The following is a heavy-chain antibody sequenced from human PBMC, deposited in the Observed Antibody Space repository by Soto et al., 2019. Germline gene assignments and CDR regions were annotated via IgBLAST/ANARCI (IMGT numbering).Heavy chain of an antibody. CDR2: ISAYDGNT. Sequence: QVQLVQSGAEVKKPGASVKVSCTASGYTFTSYAISWVLQAPGQGLEWMGWISAYDGNTNYAQQGQGSVNMTTDTTTNTAYMEPRSLNSDGDAVHCGARDSIDFAGDYWGQGTLVTVSS. V-gene: IGHV1-18*01. CDR3: ARDSIDFAGDY. CDR1: GYTFTSYA. J-gene: IGHJ4*02.